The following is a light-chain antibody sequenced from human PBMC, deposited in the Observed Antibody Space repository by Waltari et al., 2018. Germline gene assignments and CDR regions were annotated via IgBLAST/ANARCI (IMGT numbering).Light chain of an antibody. CDR1: QSVSSA. Sequence: EIVLTQSPGTLSLSPGERATLSCRASQSVSSALAWYQQNPGQAPRLLIYGASNRATGIPDRFSGIGSGTDFSLIISRLEPEDFAVYYCQHYVSLPVTFGQGTKVEIK. J-gene: IGKJ1*01. V-gene: IGKV3-20*01. CDR2: GAS. CDR3: QHYVSLPVT.